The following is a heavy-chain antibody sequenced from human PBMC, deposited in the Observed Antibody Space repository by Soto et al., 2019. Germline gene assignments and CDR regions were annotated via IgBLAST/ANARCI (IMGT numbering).Heavy chain of an antibody. CDR3: ARGDCSSTSCYADY. CDR2: IYYSGST. D-gene: IGHD2-2*01. CDR1: GGSISSYY. Sequence: SETLSLTCTVSGGSISSYYWSWIRQPPGKGLEWIGYIYYSGSTNYNPSLKSRVTISVDTSKNQFSLKLSSVTAADTAVYYCARGDCSSTSCYADYWGQGALVTVSS. V-gene: IGHV4-59*01. J-gene: IGHJ4*02.